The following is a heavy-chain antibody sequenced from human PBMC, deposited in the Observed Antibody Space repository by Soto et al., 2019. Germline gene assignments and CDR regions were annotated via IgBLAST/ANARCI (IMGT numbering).Heavy chain of an antibody. CDR1: GFSFSSYG. Sequence: GGSLRLSCAASGFSFSSYGMHWVRQAPGKGLEWVAVIWYDGSKTYYADSVKGRFTISRDNSKNTLYLQMNSLRAEDTAVYYCRYYYDSSGYSLDYWGQGTLVTVSS. D-gene: IGHD3-22*01. CDR3: RYYYDSSGYSLDY. CDR2: IWYDGSKT. J-gene: IGHJ4*02. V-gene: IGHV3-30*02.